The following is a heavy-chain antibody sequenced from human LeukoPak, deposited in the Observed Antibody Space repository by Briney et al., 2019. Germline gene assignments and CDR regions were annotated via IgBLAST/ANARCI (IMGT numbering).Heavy chain of an antibody. Sequence: GGSLRLSCAASGFTFSSYWMHWVRQAPGKGRVWVSRINSDGSSTSHADSVKGRFTISRDNAKNTLYLQMNSLRAEDSAVYYCARRGTGSIDYWGQGTLVTVSS. CDR3: ARRGTGSIDY. CDR1: GFTFSSYW. D-gene: IGHD3-10*01. CDR2: INSDGSST. J-gene: IGHJ4*02. V-gene: IGHV3-74*01.